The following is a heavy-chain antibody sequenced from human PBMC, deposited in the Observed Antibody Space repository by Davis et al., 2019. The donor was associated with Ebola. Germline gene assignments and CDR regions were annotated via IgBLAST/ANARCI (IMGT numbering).Heavy chain of an antibody. Sequence: MPSETLSLTCSVSGGFTNNRNYYWSWIRQPPGKGLEWIGYIYYSGSTNYNPSLKSRVTISVDTSKNQFSLKLSSVTAADTAVYYCARDGWYYDSSGYYRDAFDIWGQGTMVTVSS. CDR1: GGFTNNRNYY. V-gene: IGHV4-61*01. J-gene: IGHJ3*02. CDR3: ARDGWYYDSSGYYRDAFDI. CDR2: IYYSGST. D-gene: IGHD3-22*01.